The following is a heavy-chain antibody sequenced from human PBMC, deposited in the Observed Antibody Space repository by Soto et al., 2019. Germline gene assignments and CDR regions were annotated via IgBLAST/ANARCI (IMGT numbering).Heavy chain of an antibody. CDR2: ISYDGSKK. Sequence: QEHLVESGGGVVQPGKSLRLSCTASGFSLTSFTVHWVRQAPGQGLEWVKLISYDGSKKDYIDSVKGRFTISRDNFKNAVYMEIDNLGPEDTAVYICARASYRAMTGIDFYYNIAVWGHGT. V-gene: IGHV3-30-3*01. D-gene: IGHD5-18*01. J-gene: IGHJ6*02. CDR1: GFSLTSFT. CDR3: ARASYRAMTGIDFYYNIAV.